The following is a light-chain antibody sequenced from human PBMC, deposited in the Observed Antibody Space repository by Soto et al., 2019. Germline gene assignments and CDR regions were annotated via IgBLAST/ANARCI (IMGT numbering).Light chain of an antibody. CDR1: QSVSRRY. CDR3: QHYGSSPPWT. Sequence: EIVLTQSPGTLSLSPGERATLSCRASQSVSRRYLAWYQQKPGQAPRLLIYGASSRATVIPDRFSGSGSGTDFSLTISRLEPEDFAVYYCQHYGSSPPWTFGQGTKVEIK. J-gene: IGKJ1*01. CDR2: GAS. V-gene: IGKV3-20*01.